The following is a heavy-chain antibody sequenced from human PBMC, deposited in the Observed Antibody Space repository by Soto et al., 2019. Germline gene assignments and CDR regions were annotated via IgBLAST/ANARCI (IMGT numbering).Heavy chain of an antibody. J-gene: IGHJ5*02. CDR2: IYYNGNT. D-gene: IGHD2-15*01. Sequence: QLQLQESGPGLVKPSETLSLTCTVSGGSINSSGYFWGWIRQPPGKGLEWIGNIYYNGNTYYNPSVKSGVTIAVAASTKQFSRKLISVTAADTAAHYCALHQWTGAAATGKLDPWGQGTLVTVSS. V-gene: IGHV4-39*01. CDR1: GGSINSSGYF. CDR3: ALHQWTGAAATGKLDP.